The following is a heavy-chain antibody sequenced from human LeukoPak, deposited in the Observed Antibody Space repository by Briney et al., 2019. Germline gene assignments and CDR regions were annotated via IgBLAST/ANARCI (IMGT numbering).Heavy chain of an antibody. J-gene: IGHJ3*02. V-gene: IGHV4-39*07. Sequence: SETLSLTCTVSGGSISSSSYYWGWIRQPPGKGLEWIGSIYYSGSTYYNPSLKSRVTISVDTSKNQFSLKLSSVTAADTAVYYCARDSNNYIGNSHSAFDIWGQGTMVTVSS. CDR3: ARDSNNYIGNSHSAFDI. D-gene: IGHD4-23*01. CDR2: IYYSGST. CDR1: GGSISSSSYY.